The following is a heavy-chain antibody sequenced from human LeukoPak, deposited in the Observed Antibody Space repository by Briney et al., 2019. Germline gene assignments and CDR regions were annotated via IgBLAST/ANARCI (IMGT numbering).Heavy chain of an antibody. Sequence: GGSLRLSCAASGFTFSSYAMSWVRQAPGKGLEWVSAISGSGGSTYYADSVKGRFTISRDNSKNTLYLQMNSLRAEDTAAYYCAKVFQLRGYCSSTSCLFDYWGQGTLVTVSS. CDR1: GFTFSSYA. D-gene: IGHD2-2*01. CDR3: AKVFQLRGYCSSTSCLFDY. CDR2: ISGSGGST. J-gene: IGHJ4*02. V-gene: IGHV3-23*01.